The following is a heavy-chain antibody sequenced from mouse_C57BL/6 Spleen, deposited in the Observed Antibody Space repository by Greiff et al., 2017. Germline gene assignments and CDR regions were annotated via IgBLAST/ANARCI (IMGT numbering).Heavy chain of an antibody. V-gene: IGHV2-2*01. CDR3: ARTNCEYAMDY. D-gene: IGHD4-1*01. CDR1: GFSLTSYG. CDR2: IWSGGST. J-gene: IGHJ4*01. Sequence: VQLQQSGPGLVQPSQSLSITCTVSGFSLTSYGVHWVRQSPGKGLEWLGVIWSGGSTDYNAAVISRLSISKDNSKSQVFFKMNSLQADDTAIYYCARTNCEYAMDYWGQGTSVTVSS.